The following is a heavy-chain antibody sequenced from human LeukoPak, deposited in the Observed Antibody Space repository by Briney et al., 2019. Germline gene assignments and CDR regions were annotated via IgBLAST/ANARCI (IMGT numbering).Heavy chain of an antibody. CDR2: IYYSGST. D-gene: IGHD5-24*01. CDR1: GGSISSYY. V-gene: IGHV4-59*12. CDR3: ARLEEYYYYGMDV. J-gene: IGHJ6*02. Sequence: SETLSLTCTVSGGSISSYYWSWIRQPPGKGLEWIGYIYYSGSTNYNPSLKSRVTISVDKSKNQFSLKLSSVTAADTAVYYCARLEEYYYYGMDVWGPGTTVTVSS.